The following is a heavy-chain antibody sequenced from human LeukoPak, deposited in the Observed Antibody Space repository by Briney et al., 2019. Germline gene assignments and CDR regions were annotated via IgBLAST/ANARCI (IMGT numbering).Heavy chain of an antibody. CDR2: IYYSGST. CDR1: GGSISSYY. CDR3: ARHSPTLPHYYYYGMDV. Sequence: SETLSLTCTVSGGSISSYYWSWIRQPPGKGLEWIGYIYYSGSTNYNPSLKSRVTISVDTSKNQFSLKLSSVTAADTAVYYCARHSPTLPHYYYYGMDVWGQGTTVTVSS. J-gene: IGHJ6*02. V-gene: IGHV4-59*01.